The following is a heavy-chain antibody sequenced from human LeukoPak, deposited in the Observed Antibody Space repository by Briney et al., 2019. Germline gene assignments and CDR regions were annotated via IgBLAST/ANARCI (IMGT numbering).Heavy chain of an antibody. CDR1: GGSFSGYY. Sequence: PSETLSLTCAVYGGSFSGYYWNWIRQPPGEGLEWIGEINHSGATNYNPSLKSRVTISVDTSKNQFSLKLSSVTAADTAEYSCARRRGQGSGSYFHYYYYGMDVWGQGTTVTVSS. CDR2: INHSGAT. V-gene: IGHV4-34*01. D-gene: IGHD3-10*01. J-gene: IGHJ6*02. CDR3: ARRRGQGSGSYFHYYYYGMDV.